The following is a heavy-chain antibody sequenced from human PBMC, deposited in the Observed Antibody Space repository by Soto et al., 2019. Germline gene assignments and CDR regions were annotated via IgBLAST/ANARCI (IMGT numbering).Heavy chain of an antibody. Sequence: QVQLVQSGAEVKKPGAAVKVSCAASEYTFIGFHLHWVRQAPVQGLEWMGWINPKSGDTKYAQKFQGRVTLTRDTTISTGYMELSRLESNDTAVYYCAKGLWTVGRLTGGRCYDGMDVWGQGTTVHVS. V-gene: IGHV1-2*02. CDR3: AKGLWTVGRLTGGRCYDGMDV. CDR1: EYTFIGFH. J-gene: IGHJ6*02. D-gene: IGHD2-8*02. CDR2: INPKSGDT.